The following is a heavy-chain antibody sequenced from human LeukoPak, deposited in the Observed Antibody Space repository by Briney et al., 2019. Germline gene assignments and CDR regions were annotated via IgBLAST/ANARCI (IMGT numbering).Heavy chain of an antibody. J-gene: IGHJ4*02. Sequence: GGSLRLSCAASGFTFSSYAMSWVRQAPGKGLEWVSAISGSGGSTYYADSVKGRFTISRDNSKNTLYLQMNSLRAEDTAVYYCAKDNRDYDFWSGYMPFDYWGQGTLVTVSS. D-gene: IGHD3-3*01. CDR1: GFTFSSYA. V-gene: IGHV3-23*01. CDR3: AKDNRDYDFWSGYMPFDY. CDR2: ISGSGGST.